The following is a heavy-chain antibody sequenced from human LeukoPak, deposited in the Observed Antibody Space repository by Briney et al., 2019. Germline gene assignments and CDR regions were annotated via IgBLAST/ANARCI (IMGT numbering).Heavy chain of an antibody. CDR2: MNPNSGNT. V-gene: IGHV1-8*01. D-gene: IGHD6-19*01. Sequence: ASVKVSCKASGYTFTSYDINWVRQAAGQGLEWMGWMNPNSGNTGYAQKFQGRVTMTRNTSISTAYMELSSLRSEDTAVYYCARGLGGSGWPEHSFDYWGQGTLVTVSS. J-gene: IGHJ4*02. CDR3: ARGLGGSGWPEHSFDY. CDR1: GYTFTSYD.